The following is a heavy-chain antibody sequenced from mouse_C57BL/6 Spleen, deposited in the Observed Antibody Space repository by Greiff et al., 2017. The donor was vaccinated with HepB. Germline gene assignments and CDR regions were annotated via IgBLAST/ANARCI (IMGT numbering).Heavy chain of an antibody. V-gene: IGHV3-6*01. J-gene: IGHJ1*03. CDR2: ISYDGSN. CDR3: ARERDYDGSSWYFDV. CDR1: GYSITSGYY. Sequence: EVQLQQSGPGLVKPSQSLSLTCSVTGYSITSGYYWNWIRQFPGNKLEWMGYISYDGSNNYNPSLKNRISITRDTSKNQFCLKLNSVTTEDTATYYCARERDYDGSSWYFDVWGTGTTVTVSS. D-gene: IGHD1-1*01.